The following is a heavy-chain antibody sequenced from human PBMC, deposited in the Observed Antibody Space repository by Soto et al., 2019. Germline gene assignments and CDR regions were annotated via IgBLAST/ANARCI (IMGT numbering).Heavy chain of an antibody. Sequence: EVQLVESGGGLVQPGGSLRLSCAASGFTFSSYSMNWVRQAPGKGLEWVSYISSSSSTIYYADSVKGRFTISRDNAKNSLYLHMNSLSDEDTAVYYCARGGAYLTFDYWGQGTLVTVSS. CDR2: ISSSSSTI. V-gene: IGHV3-48*02. CDR3: ARGGAYLTFDY. D-gene: IGHD3-16*01. CDR1: GFTFSSYS. J-gene: IGHJ4*02.